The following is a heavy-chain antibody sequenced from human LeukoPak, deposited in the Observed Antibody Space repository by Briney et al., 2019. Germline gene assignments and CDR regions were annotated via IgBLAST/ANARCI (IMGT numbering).Heavy chain of an antibody. CDR3: ARGGPPNPKNYYYYYGMDV. CDR2: IIPIFGIA. Sequence: ASVKVSCKASGGTFSSYAISWVRQAPGQGLEWMGRIIPIFGIANYAQKFQGRVTITADESTSTAYMELSSLRSEDTAVYYCARGGPPNPKNYYYYYGMDVWGKGTTVTVSS. V-gene: IGHV1-69*15. CDR1: GGTFSSYA. D-gene: IGHD3-10*01. J-gene: IGHJ6*04.